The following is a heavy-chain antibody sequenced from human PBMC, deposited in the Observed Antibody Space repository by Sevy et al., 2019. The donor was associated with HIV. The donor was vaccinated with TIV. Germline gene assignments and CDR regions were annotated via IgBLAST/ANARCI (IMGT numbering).Heavy chain of an antibody. D-gene: IGHD3-10*01. CDR1: GFTFSSYW. Sequence: GGSLRLSCAASGFTFSSYWMSWVRQAPGKGLEWVATINQDGSETFYVDSVKGRFTISRHNPRKSLYLQMNSLSAEDTAVYYCARLFYGSAVYWGQGTLVTVSS. CDR2: INQDGSET. CDR3: ARLFYGSAVY. V-gene: IGHV3-7*01. J-gene: IGHJ4*02.